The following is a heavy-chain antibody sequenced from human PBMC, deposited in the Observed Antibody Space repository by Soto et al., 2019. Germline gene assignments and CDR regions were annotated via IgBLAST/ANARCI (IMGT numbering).Heavy chain of an antibody. J-gene: IGHJ6*02. CDR2: ISAYNGNT. D-gene: IGHD5-18*01. CDR1: GYTFTSYG. Sequence: QVQLVQSGAEVKKPGASVKVSCKASGYTFTSYGISWVRQAPGQGLEWMGWISAYNGNTNYAQKLQGRVTMTTDTSTSTAYMELRSLRSDDTAVYYCARVKYSPPYYYCGGMDVWGQGTTVTVSS. CDR3: ARVKYSPPYYYCGGMDV. V-gene: IGHV1-18*01.